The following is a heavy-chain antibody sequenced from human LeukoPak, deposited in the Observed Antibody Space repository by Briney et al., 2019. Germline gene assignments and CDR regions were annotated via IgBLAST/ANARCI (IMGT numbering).Heavy chain of an antibody. CDR3: GRDYSDWNYDFDY. D-gene: IGHD1-7*01. V-gene: IGHV3-11*01. CDR2: ISSSGSII. CDR1: GVTFSDYY. J-gene: IGHJ4*02. Sequence: GGSLRLSCAASGVTFSDYYMSWIRQAPGKGLEWVSYISSSGSIIYYADSVKGRFTISRDNAKNSLYLQMNSLRVEDTAVYYCGRDYSDWNYDFDYWGQGTLVTVSS.